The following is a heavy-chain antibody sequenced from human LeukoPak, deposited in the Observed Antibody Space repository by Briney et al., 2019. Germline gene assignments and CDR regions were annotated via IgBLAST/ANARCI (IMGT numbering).Heavy chain of an antibody. CDR2: ISGSGGTT. J-gene: IGHJ5*02. Sequence: GGSLRVSCAASGFTFSSYAMSGVRQAPGKGLEWVSGISGSGGTTYYADSVKGRFTISRDNSKNTVYLQMNSLRAEDTAVYYCAKVDYGSGSYTRLGWFDPWGQGTQVTVSS. V-gene: IGHV3-23*01. D-gene: IGHD3-10*01. CDR1: GFTFSSYA. CDR3: AKVDYGSGSYTRLGWFDP.